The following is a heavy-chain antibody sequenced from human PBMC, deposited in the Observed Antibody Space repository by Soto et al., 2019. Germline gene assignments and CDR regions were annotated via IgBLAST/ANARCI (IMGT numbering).Heavy chain of an antibody. J-gene: IGHJ2*01. CDR1: GFTFSSYA. Sequence: GGSLRLSCAASGFTFSSYAMSWVRQGPGKGLEWVSAISGSGGSTYYADSVKGRFTISRDNSKNTLYLQMNSLRAEDTAVYYCAKRHYYDSSGYYEVWVWYFDLWGRGTLVTVSS. D-gene: IGHD3-22*01. V-gene: IGHV3-23*01. CDR3: AKRHYYDSSGYYEVWVWYFDL. CDR2: ISGSGGST.